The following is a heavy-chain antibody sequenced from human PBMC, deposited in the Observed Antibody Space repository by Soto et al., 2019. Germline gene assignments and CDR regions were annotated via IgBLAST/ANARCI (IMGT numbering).Heavy chain of an antibody. CDR2: INPNSGGT. CDR3: ARAPPGYGGYDSNWFDP. V-gene: IGHV1-2*04. D-gene: IGHD5-12*01. CDR1: GYTFTGYY. Sequence: QVQLVQSGAEVKKPGASVKVSCKASGYTFTGYYMHWVRQAPGQGREWMGWINPNSGGTNYAQKFQGWVTMTRDTSISTAYMELSRLRSADTAVYYCARAPPGYGGYDSNWFDPWGQGTLVTVSS. J-gene: IGHJ5*02.